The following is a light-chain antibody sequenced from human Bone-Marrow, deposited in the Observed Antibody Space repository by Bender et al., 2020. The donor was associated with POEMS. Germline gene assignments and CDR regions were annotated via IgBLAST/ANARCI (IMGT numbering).Light chain of an antibody. CDR2: INN. J-gene: IGLJ3*02. CDR3: AAWEDSLNGWV. Sequence: QSVLTQPPSASGPPGHRVTISCSGSSSNIGTNPVNWYQQLPGTAPKLLIYINNQRPSGVPDRFSGSKSGTSASLAISGLQSEDEADYYCAAWEDSLNGWVFGGGTKLTVL. V-gene: IGLV1-44*01. CDR1: SSNIGTNP.